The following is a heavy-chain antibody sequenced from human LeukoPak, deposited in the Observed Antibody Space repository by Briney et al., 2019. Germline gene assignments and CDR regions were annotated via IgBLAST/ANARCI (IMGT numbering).Heavy chain of an antibody. CDR2: SSSSGSTI. CDR1: GFTLRDYY. CDR3: ARRRDFIDY. V-gene: IGHV3-11*01. Sequence: KSGGSLRLSCAASGFTLRDYYMSGIRQAPGKELEWVSYSSSSGSTIYYADSVKGRFAISRDNAKNSLYLQMNSLRAEDTAVYYCARRRDFIDYWGQGTLVTVSS. D-gene: IGHD3/OR15-3a*01. J-gene: IGHJ4*02.